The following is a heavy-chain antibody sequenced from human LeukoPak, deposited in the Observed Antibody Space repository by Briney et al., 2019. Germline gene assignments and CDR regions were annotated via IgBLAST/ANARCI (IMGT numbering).Heavy chain of an antibody. J-gene: IGHJ4*02. V-gene: IGHV4-4*02. Sequence: SGTLSLTCAVSGASISNDNWWSWVRQTPGKGLEWIGEIYHSGSTSYNPSLKNRVTISVDKSNNRFSLRLTSVTAADTAMYYCARAPYCSSTSCPWGLDYWGQGTLVTVSS. CDR3: ARAPYCSSTSCPWGLDY. CDR1: GASISNDNW. D-gene: IGHD2-2*01. CDR2: IYHSGST.